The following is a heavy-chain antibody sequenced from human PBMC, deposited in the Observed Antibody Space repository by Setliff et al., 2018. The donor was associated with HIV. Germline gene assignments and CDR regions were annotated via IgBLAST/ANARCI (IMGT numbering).Heavy chain of an antibody. CDR2: ITDNSRTI. CDR3: AREGITGTTLHTY. Sequence: GGSLRLSCAASGFTFSSYSMTWVRQVPGKGLEWLSYITDNSRTIYYADSVKGRFTTSRDNAKNSLYLQMNSLRAEDTAVYYCAREGITGTTLHTYWGQGTLVTVSS. J-gene: IGHJ4*02. CDR1: GFTFSSYS. V-gene: IGHV3-48*01. D-gene: IGHD1-7*01.